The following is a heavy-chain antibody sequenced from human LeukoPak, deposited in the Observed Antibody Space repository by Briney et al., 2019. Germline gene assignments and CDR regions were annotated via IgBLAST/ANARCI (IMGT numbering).Heavy chain of an antibody. CDR1: GFTFSSYS. J-gene: IGHJ4*02. D-gene: IGHD5-24*01. CDR3: ARDQASSRRWLQLRYFDY. Sequence: GGSLRLSCAASGFTFSSYSMNWVRQAPGKGLEWVSSISSSSSYIYYADSVKGRFTISRDNAKNSLYLQMNSLRAKDTAVYYCARDQASSRRWLQLRYFDYWGQGTLVTVSS. V-gene: IGHV3-21*01. CDR2: ISSSSSYI.